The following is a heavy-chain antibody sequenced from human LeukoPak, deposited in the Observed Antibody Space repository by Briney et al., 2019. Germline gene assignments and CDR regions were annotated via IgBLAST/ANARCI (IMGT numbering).Heavy chain of an antibody. D-gene: IGHD6-13*01. Sequence: SETLSLTCAVYGGSFSGYYWSWIRQPPGKGLEWIGEINHSGSTNYNPSLKSRVTISVDTSKNQFSLKLSSVTAADTAVYYCARGSSSWYVAYYYYYMDVWGKGTTATVSS. CDR3: ARGSSSWYVAYYYYYMDV. V-gene: IGHV4-34*01. CDR1: GGSFSGYY. J-gene: IGHJ6*03. CDR2: INHSGST.